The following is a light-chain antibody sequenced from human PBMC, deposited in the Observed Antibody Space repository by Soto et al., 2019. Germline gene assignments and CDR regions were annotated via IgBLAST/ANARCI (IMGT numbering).Light chain of an antibody. CDR3: ASWDDSLSGGV. CDR2: QND. V-gene: IGLV1-47*01. CDR1: SSNIGSNS. J-gene: IGLJ2*01. Sequence: QSVLTQPPSASGTPGQRVTISCSGSSSNIGSNSVYWYQQLPGMAPKLLIYQNDQRPSGVPDRFSGSKSGTSASLAISGLRSEDEADYYCASWDDSLSGGVFGGGTKLTVL.